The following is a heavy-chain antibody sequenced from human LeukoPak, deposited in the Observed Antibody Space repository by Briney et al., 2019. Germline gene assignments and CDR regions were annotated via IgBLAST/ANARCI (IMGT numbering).Heavy chain of an antibody. D-gene: IGHD2-2*01. Sequence: PGGSLRLSCAASGFTFSSYSMNWVRQAPGKGLEWVSAISGSGGSTYYADSVKGRFTISRDNSKNTLYLQMNSLRAEDTAVYYCAKDRSWGSTSWVLDYWGQGTLVTVSS. J-gene: IGHJ4*02. CDR2: ISGSGGST. CDR3: AKDRSWGSTSWVLDY. V-gene: IGHV3-23*01. CDR1: GFTFSSYS.